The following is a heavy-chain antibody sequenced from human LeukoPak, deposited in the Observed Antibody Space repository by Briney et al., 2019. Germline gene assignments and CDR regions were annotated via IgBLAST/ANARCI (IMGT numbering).Heavy chain of an antibody. CDR1: GFTFSSYW. V-gene: IGHV3-7*01. CDR2: IKQDGSEK. D-gene: IGHD3-22*01. J-gene: IGHJ5*02. Sequence: GGSLRLSCAASGFTFSSYWMSWVRQAPGKGLEWVANIKQDGSEKYYVDSVKGRFTISRDNAKSSLYLQMNSLRAEDTAVYYCARDLGQYYDTSDNWFDPWGQGTLVTVSS. CDR3: ARDLGQYYDTSDNWFDP.